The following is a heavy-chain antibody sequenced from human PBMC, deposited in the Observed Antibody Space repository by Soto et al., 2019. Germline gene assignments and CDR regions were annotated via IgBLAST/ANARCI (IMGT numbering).Heavy chain of an antibody. Sequence: GGSLRLSCAASGFNFSGSAIHWVRQASGKGLEWVGRIRSRANNYATSSAASVKGRFKFSRDDSKNTAYLQMSTLKTEDTAVYYCNRGQGAPIGDYYDHGMDVWGQGTTVTVSS. D-gene: IGHD2-2*02. CDR2: IRSRANNYAT. CDR3: NRGQGAPIGDYYDHGMDV. CDR1: GFNFSGSA. J-gene: IGHJ6*02. V-gene: IGHV3-73*01.